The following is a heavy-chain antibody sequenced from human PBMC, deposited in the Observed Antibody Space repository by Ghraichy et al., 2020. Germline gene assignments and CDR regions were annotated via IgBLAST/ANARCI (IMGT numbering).Heavy chain of an antibody. CDR3: ARVGRGYSSTWYVNYYYYGMDV. Sequence: SCAASGFTFSDYYMSWVRQAPGKGLEWVSYISSSGSAIYYSDSVKGRFTISRDNVKNSLCLQMNSLRAEDTAVYYCARVGRGYSSTWYVNYYYYGMDVWGQGTTVTVSS. D-gene: IGHD6-13*01. J-gene: IGHJ6*02. CDR1: GFTFSDYY. V-gene: IGHV3-11*01. CDR2: ISSSGSAI.